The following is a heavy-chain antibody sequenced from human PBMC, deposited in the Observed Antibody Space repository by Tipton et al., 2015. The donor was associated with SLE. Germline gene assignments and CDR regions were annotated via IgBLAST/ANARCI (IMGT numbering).Heavy chain of an antibody. CDR3: ARGGAITMGQGEVDY. CDR2: VYYSGNT. J-gene: IGHJ4*02. Sequence: TLSLTCTVSGGSISSSSHFWGWIRQPPGEGLEWIGSVYYSGNTYYNPSLKSRLTISVDRSKNQFSLKLSSVTAADTAVYYCARGGAITMGQGEVDYWGQGTLVTVSS. V-gene: IGHV4-39*07. D-gene: IGHD3-10*01. CDR1: GGSISSSSHF.